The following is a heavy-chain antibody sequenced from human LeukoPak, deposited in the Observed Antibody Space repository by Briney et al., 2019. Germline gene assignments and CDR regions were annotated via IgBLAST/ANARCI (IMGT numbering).Heavy chain of an antibody. J-gene: IGHJ4*02. CDR1: GGSISSYY. D-gene: IGHD5-24*01. Sequence: SETLSLTCTVSGGSISSYYWSWIRQPPGKGLEWIGYIYYSGSTNYNPSLKSRVNKSVDTSKNQFSLKLSSVAAADTAVYYCAREPRDGYNLFDYWGQGTLVTVSS. V-gene: IGHV4-59*01. CDR2: IYYSGST. CDR3: AREPRDGYNLFDY.